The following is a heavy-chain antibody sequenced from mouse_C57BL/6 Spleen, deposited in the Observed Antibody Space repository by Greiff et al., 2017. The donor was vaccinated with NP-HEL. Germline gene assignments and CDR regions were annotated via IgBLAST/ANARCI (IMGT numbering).Heavy chain of an antibody. V-gene: IGHV2-2*01. J-gene: IGHJ2*01. CDR1: GFSLTSYG. CDR3: ARNSITTVVAPFDY. Sequence: QVQLKESGPGLVQPSQSLSITCTVSGFSLTSYGVHWVRQSPGKGLEWLGVIWSGGSTDYNAAFIPRRSISKDNSKNQVFFKMNSLQADDTAMYYCARNSITTVVAPFDYWGQGTTLTVSS. CDR2: IWSGGST. D-gene: IGHD1-1*01.